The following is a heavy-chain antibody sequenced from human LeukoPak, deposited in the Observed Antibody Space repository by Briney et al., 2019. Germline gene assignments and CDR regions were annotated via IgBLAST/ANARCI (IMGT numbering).Heavy chain of an antibody. CDR3: ARVTTGAAE. V-gene: IGHV3-11*01. CDR2: ITTSGATT. D-gene: IGHD1-1*01. J-gene: IGHJ4*02. Sequence: GGSLRLSCAASGFTFSDYYVNWIRQAPGKGLGWVSYITTSGATTWYADSVKGRFTISRDDAKNSLYLQMNSLRAEDTAMYYCARVTTGAAEWGQGTLVTVSS. CDR1: GFTFSDYY.